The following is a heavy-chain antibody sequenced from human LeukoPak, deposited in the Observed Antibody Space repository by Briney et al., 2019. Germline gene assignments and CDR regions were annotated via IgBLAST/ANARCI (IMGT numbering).Heavy chain of an antibody. V-gene: IGHV4-34*01. CDR3: ARVKRTYDYVWGSYRPRGDFDY. CDR1: GGSFSGYY. Sequence: ASETLSLTCAVYGGSFSGYYWSWIRQPPGKGLEWIGEINHSGSTNYNPSLKSRVTISVDTSKNQFSLKLSSVTAADTAVYYCARVKRTYDYVWGSYRPRGDFDYWGQGTLVTVSS. J-gene: IGHJ4*02. D-gene: IGHD3-16*02. CDR2: INHSGST.